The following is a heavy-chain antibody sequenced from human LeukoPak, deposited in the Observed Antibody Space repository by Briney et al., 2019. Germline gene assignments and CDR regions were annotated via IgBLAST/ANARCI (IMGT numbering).Heavy chain of an antibody. CDR3: ARGSGQWGFDS. J-gene: IGHJ4*02. Sequence: SETLSLTCTVSGGSISSYYLSWIRQPPGKTLEWIGYIYYSGSTNYNPSLRSRVTISVDSSKNQFSLKLNSVTAADTAVYYCARGSGQWGFDSWGQGTLVTVSS. V-gene: IGHV4-59*01. D-gene: IGHD3-10*01. CDR2: IYYSGST. CDR1: GGSISSYY.